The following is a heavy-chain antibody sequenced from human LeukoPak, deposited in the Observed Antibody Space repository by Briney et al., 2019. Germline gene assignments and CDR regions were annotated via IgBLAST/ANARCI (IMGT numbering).Heavy chain of an antibody. CDR2: IIPIFGTA. CDR3: ARDKATIGHKDYYDSSGYYYEFDY. CDR1: GGTFSIYA. J-gene: IGHJ4*02. V-gene: IGHV1-69*13. D-gene: IGHD3-22*01. Sequence: ASVKVSCKASGGTFSIYAISWVRQAPGQGLEWMGGIIPIFGTANYAQKFQGRVTITADESTSTAYMELSSLRSEDTAVYYCARDKATIGHKDYYDSSGYYYEFDYWGQGTLVTVSS.